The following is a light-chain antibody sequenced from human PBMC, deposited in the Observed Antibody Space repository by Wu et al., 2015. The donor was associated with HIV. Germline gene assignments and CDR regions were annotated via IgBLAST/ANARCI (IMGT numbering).Light chain of an antibody. CDR3: QQRSNWPLT. CDR2: DAS. CDR1: QSVGSY. Sequence: EIVLTQSPGTLSLSPGERATLSCRASQSVGSYLAWYQQKPGQAPRLLIYDASNRATGIPARFSGSGSGTDFTLTISSLEPEDFVVYYCQQRSNWPLTFGGGTTVETK. V-gene: IGKV3-11*01. J-gene: IGKJ4*01.